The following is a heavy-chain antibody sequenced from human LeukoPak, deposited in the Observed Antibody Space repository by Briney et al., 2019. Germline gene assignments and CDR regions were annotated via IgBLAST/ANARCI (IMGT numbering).Heavy chain of an antibody. J-gene: IGHJ4*02. V-gene: IGHV1-46*01. CDR3: AREGSVAGSSSPIGYYFDY. CDR2: INPSGGGT. Sequence: GASVKVSCKASGYTFTSYYMHWVRQAPGQGLEWMGIINPSGGGTSYAQKFQGRVTMTRDTSTSTVYMELSSLRSEDTAVYYYAREGSVAGSSSPIGYYFDYWGQGALVTVSS. CDR1: GYTFTSYY. D-gene: IGHD6-19*01.